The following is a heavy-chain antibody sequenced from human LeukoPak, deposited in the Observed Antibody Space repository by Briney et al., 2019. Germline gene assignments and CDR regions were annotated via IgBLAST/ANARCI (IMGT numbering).Heavy chain of an antibody. CDR2: ISSNGGGT. CDR1: GFTFSSFA. Sequence: GGSLRLSCAASGFTFSSFAMSWVRQAPGKGLEYVSAISSNGGGTYYANSVKGRFTISRDNSKNTLYLQVGSLRVEEMGVYYCARITEGYSYGGYFGYWGQGTLVTVSS. CDR3: ARITEGYSYGGYFGY. D-gene: IGHD5-18*01. V-gene: IGHV3-64*01. J-gene: IGHJ4*02.